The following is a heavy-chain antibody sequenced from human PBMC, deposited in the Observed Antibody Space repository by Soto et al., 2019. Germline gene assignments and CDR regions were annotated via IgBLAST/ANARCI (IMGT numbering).Heavy chain of an antibody. CDR1: GYTFTSYY. CDR2: INPSGGST. D-gene: IGHD3-22*01. V-gene: IGHV1-46*01. CDR3: VSQLYDSNVSGNWFDP. Sequence: GASVKVSCKASGYTFTSYYMHWVRQAPGQGLEWMGIINPSGGSTSYAQKFQGRVTMTRDTSTSTVYMELSSLRSEDTAVYYCVSQLYDSNVSGNWFDPWGQGTLVTVSS. J-gene: IGHJ5*02.